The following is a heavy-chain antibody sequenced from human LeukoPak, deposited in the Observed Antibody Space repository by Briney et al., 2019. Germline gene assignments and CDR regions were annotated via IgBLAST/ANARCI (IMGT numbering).Heavy chain of an antibody. CDR1: GFTFDDYA. CDR2: ISWNSGSI. CDR3: AKDMYYYDSSGSDAFDI. V-gene: IGHV3-9*01. J-gene: IGHJ3*02. Sequence: SLRLSCAASGFTFDDYAMHWVRQAPGKGLEWVSGISWNSGSIGYADSVKGRFTISRDNAKNSLYLQMNSLRAEDTALYYCAKDMYYYDSSGSDAFDIWGQGTMVTVSS. D-gene: IGHD3-22*01.